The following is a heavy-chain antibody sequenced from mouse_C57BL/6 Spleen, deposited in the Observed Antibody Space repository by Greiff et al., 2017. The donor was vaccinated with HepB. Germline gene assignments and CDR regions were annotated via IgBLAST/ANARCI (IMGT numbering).Heavy chain of an antibody. D-gene: IGHD1-1*01. Sequence: VQLQQSGAELARPGASVKLSCKASGYTFTSYGISWVKQRTGQGLEWIGEIYPRSGNTYYNEKFKGKATLTADKSSSTAYIELRSLTSEDSAVYFCARSHYYGSSYQYFDVWGTGTTVTVSS. CDR1: GYTFTSYG. V-gene: IGHV1-81*01. CDR2: IYPRSGNT. J-gene: IGHJ1*03. CDR3: ARSHYYGSSYQYFDV.